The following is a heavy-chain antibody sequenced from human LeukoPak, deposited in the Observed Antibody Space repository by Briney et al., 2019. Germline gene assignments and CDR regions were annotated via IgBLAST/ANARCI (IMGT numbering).Heavy chain of an antibody. CDR1: GYTFGSYD. D-gene: IGHD3-22*01. Sequence: ASVRVSCKASGYTFGSYDINWVRKATGQGLEWMGWMNPGSGNTGYAQRFQGRVTMTRDTSTNTAYMELSGLRSEDTAIYYCARLSETAEYYYTSGYYFLGYWGQGTLVTVDS. CDR3: ARLSETAEYYYTSGYYFLGY. CDR2: MNPGSGNT. J-gene: IGHJ4*02. V-gene: IGHV1-8*02.